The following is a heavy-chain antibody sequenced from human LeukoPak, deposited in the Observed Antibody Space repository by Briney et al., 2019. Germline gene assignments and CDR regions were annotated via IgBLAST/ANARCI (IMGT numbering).Heavy chain of an antibody. CDR3: ARHYYSSREFDY. D-gene: IGHD6-13*01. CDR1: GGSISSYY. Sequence: SETLSLTCTVSGGSISSYYWSWIRRPPGKGLEWIGYIYYSGSTNYNPSLKSRVTISVDTSKNQFSLKLSSVTAADTAVYYCARHYYSSREFDYWGQGTLVTVSS. V-gene: IGHV4-59*08. CDR2: IYYSGST. J-gene: IGHJ4*02.